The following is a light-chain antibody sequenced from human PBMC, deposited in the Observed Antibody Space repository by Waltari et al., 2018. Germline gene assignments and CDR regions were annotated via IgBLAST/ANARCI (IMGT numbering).Light chain of an antibody. V-gene: IGLV1-44*01. Sequence: QSVLTQPPSASGTPGQRVTISCSGSSSNIGSNTVNWYQQLPGTAPKLLIYSNNQRPSGFPDRFSGSKSGTSASLAISGLQSEDEADYYCAAWDDSLNVVVFGGGTKLTVL. CDR1: SSNIGSNT. CDR2: SNN. J-gene: IGLJ2*01. CDR3: AAWDDSLNVVV.